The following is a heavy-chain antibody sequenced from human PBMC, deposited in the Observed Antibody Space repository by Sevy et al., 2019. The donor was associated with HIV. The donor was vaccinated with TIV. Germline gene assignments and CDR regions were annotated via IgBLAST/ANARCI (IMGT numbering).Heavy chain of an antibody. CDR2: MNPNSGNT. J-gene: IGHJ3*02. V-gene: IGHV1-8*01. D-gene: IGHD2-8*01. Sequence: ASVKVSCKASGYTFTSYDINWVRQATGQGLEWMGWMNPNSGNTGYAQKFQDRVTMTRNTSISTAYMELSSLRSEDTAVYYCARGGGYCTNGVCYNAYHDAFDIWGQGTMVTVSS. CDR1: GYTFTSYD. CDR3: ARGGGYCTNGVCYNAYHDAFDI.